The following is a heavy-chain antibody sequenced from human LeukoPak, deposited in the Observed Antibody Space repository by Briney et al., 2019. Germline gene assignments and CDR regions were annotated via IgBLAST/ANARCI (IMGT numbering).Heavy chain of an antibody. V-gene: IGHV1-69*01. Sequence: SVKVSCKASGGTFSSYAISWVRQAPGQGLEWMGGIIPIFGTANYAQKFQGRVTITADESTSTAYMELSSLRSEDTAVYYCARAPFDCSSTSYYLDAFDIWGQGTMVTVSS. J-gene: IGHJ3*02. CDR3: ARAPFDCSSTSYYLDAFDI. D-gene: IGHD2-2*01. CDR2: IIPIFGTA. CDR1: GGTFSSYA.